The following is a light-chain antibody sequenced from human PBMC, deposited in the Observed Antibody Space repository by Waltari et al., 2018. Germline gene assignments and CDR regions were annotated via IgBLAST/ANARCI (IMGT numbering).Light chain of an antibody. CDR3: SSYEGSYTFDVV. V-gene: IGLV2-11*01. J-gene: IGLJ2*01. Sequence: QSALTQARSVSGSPGQSVTISCTGSSRDYVSWYQHHPGKAPKLLICDVTKRPSGVPDPFSGSKSGNTASLTISGLQAEDEANYYCSSYEGSYTFDVVFGGGTKLTVL. CDR1: SRDY. CDR2: DVT.